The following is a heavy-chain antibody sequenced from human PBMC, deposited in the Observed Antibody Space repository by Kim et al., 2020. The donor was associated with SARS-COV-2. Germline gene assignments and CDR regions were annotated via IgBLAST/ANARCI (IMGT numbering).Heavy chain of an antibody. CDR3: VRDIHY. J-gene: IGHJ4*02. CDR2: INQDGSEP. V-gene: IGHV3-7*03. CDR1: GFTFNNYW. Sequence: GGSLRLSCAASGFTFNNYWMSWVRQAPAKGLEWVANINQDGSEPYYVDSVRGRFTISRDNAKNSLYLQMNSLRAEDTAVYYCVRDIHYWGQGILVTVSS.